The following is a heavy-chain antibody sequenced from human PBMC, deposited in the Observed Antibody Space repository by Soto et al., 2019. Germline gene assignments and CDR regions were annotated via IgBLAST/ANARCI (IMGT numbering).Heavy chain of an antibody. CDR2: IYYSGST. Sequence: SEPSLTCTVSGGSISSSSYYWGWIRQPPGKGLEWIGSIYYSGSTYYNPSLKSRVTISVDTSKNQFSLKLSSVTAADTAVYYCARRAAYCGGDCYNNWFDPWGQGTLVTVS. CDR3: ARRAAYCGGDCYNNWFDP. CDR1: GGSISSSSYY. J-gene: IGHJ5*02. V-gene: IGHV4-39*01. D-gene: IGHD2-21*02.